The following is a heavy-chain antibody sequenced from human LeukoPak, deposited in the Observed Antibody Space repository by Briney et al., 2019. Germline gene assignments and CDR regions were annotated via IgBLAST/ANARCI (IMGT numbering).Heavy chain of an antibody. V-gene: IGHV3-23*01. Sequence: GGSLRLSCAASGFTFSSYAMSWVRQAPGKGLEWVSTIYGGGGTSYYADSVKGRFTISRDNSKNTLSLQMNSLRAEDTAVYYCAKSSMYSSASQFDYWGQGTLVTVSS. J-gene: IGHJ4*02. CDR2: IYGGGGTS. CDR1: GFTFSSYA. CDR3: AKSSMYSSASQFDY. D-gene: IGHD6-19*01.